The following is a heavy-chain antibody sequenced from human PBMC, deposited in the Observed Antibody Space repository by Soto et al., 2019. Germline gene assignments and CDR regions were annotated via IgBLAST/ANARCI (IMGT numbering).Heavy chain of an antibody. D-gene: IGHD6-19*01. J-gene: IGHJ3*02. V-gene: IGHV3-11*01. CDR1: GFTLGDYE. CDR3: ARISGWYEADAFDI. CDR2: LSRSGNTI. Sequence: QVQLVESGGGLFQPGGSLRLSCAASGFTLGDYEMSWIRQAPGKGLEWVSFLSRSGNTIYYADSVKGRFSISRDNAKNSVFLQMKSLRVEDTAAYFCARISGWYEADAFDIWGQGTVVTVSA.